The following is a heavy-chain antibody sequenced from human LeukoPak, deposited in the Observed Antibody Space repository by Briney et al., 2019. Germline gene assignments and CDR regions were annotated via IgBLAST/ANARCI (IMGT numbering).Heavy chain of an antibody. CDR2: ISDSGGRT. J-gene: IGHJ4*02. D-gene: IGHD3-22*01. CDR1: GITLSNYG. Sequence: GGSLRLSCAVSGITLSNYGMSWVRQAPGKGLDWVAGISDSGGRTKYADSVKGRFPISRDNPKNALFLQMNSLRPEDTAVYFCAKRGVVIRVILVGFHKEANYFDSWGQGALVTVSS. V-gene: IGHV3-23*01. CDR3: AKRGVVIRVILVGFHKEANYFDS.